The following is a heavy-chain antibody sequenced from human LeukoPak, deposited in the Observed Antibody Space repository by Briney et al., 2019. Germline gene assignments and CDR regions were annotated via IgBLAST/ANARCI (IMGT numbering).Heavy chain of an antibody. CDR3: ARGNMDYCSSTSCYDP. CDR2: INHSGST. D-gene: IGHD2-2*01. CDR1: GGSFIGYY. J-gene: IGHJ5*02. V-gene: IGHV4-34*01. Sequence: SETLSLTCAVYGGSFIGYYWSWIRQPPGKGLEWIGEINHSGSTNYNPSLKSRVTISVDTSKNQFSLKLSSVTAADTAVYYCARGNMDYCSSTSCYDPWGQGTLVTVSS.